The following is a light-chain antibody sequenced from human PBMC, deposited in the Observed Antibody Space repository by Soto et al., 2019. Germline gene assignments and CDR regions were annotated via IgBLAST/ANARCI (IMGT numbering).Light chain of an antibody. CDR3: QQYYSIPWT. J-gene: IGKJ1*01. CDR1: QSVLHSSTNKNY. CDR2: WAS. V-gene: IGKV4-1*01. Sequence: DIVMTQSPDSLAVSLGERATINCKSSQSVLHSSTNKNYLAWYQQKPGQSPNLLIYWASAREYGVPDRFSGSGSGTDFTLTISSLHAEDVAVYYCQQYYSIPWTFGQGTKVEIK.